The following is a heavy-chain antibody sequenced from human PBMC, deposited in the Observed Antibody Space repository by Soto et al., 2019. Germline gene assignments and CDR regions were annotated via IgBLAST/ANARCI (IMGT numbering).Heavy chain of an antibody. CDR3: ARFGDVWLVFDY. V-gene: IGHV3-30-3*01. CDR2: ISYDGSNK. CDR1: GFTFSSYA. Sequence: QVQLVESGGGVVQPGRSLRLSCAASGFTFSSYAMHWVRQAPGKGLEWVAVISYDGSNKYYADAVKGRFTISRDNSKNTLYLQMNSMRAEDTAVYYCARFGDVWLVFDYWGQGNLVTVSS. D-gene: IGHD6-19*01. J-gene: IGHJ4*02.